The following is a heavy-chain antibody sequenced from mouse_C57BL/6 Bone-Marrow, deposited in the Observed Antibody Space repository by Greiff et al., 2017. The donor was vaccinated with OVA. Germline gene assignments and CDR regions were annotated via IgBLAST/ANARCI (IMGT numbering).Heavy chain of an antibody. CDR1: GFNIKDYY. CDR3: APDGYYGYWYFEV. D-gene: IGHD2-3*01. V-gene: IGHV14-2*01. J-gene: IGHJ1*03. CDR2: IDTEDGET. Sequence: EVLLVESGAELVKPGASVKLSCTASGFNIKDYYMHWVMQTTEQGLEWIGRIDTEDGETKYAPKYQGKATITADTSSNTAYLQLSSLTSEDTAVYYCAPDGYYGYWYFEVWGTGTAVTVSS.